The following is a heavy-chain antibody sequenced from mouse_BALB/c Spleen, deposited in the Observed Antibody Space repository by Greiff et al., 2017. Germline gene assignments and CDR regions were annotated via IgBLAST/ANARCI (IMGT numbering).Heavy chain of an antibody. Sequence: EVMLVESGGGLVQPKGSLKLSCAASGFTFNTYAMNWVRQAPGKGLEWVARIRSKSNNYATYYADSVKDRFTISRDDSQSMLYLQMNNLKTEDTAMYYCVSYYRYDEAWFAYWGQGTLVTVSA. D-gene: IGHD2-14*01. V-gene: IGHV10-1*02. CDR3: VSYYRYDEAWFAY. J-gene: IGHJ3*01. CDR1: GFTFNTYA. CDR2: IRSKSNNYAT.